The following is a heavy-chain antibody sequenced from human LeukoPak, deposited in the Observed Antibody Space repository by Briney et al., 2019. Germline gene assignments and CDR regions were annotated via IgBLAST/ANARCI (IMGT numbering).Heavy chain of an antibody. V-gene: IGHV3-23*01. D-gene: IGHD6-19*01. Sequence: GGSLSLSCAASGFTFSSYAMTRVRQAPGKGLAWVSGISGSGGSTYYADSVKGRFTISRDNSKNTLYLQMNSLRAEDTAVYYCAKNQHTSGWFGASYYNGMDVWGQGTTVTVSS. CDR2: ISGSGGST. CDR3: AKNQHTSGWFGASYYNGMDV. CDR1: GFTFSSYA. J-gene: IGHJ6*02.